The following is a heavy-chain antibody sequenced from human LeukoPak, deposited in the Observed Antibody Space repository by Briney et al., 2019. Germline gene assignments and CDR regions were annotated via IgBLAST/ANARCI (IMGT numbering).Heavy chain of an antibody. CDR3: ARIRGSGSYADY. D-gene: IGHD3-10*01. CDR1: GFTFSSYS. Sequence: GGSLRLSCAASGFTFSSYSMNWVRQAPGKGLEWVSSISSSSSYIYYADSVKGRFTISRDNAKNSLYLQMNSLRAEDTAVYYCARIRGSGSYADYWGPGTLVTVSS. CDR2: ISSSSSYI. J-gene: IGHJ4*02. V-gene: IGHV3-21*01.